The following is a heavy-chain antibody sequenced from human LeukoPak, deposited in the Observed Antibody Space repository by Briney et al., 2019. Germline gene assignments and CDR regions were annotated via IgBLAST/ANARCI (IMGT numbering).Heavy chain of an antibody. CDR1: GSTVSTYA. CDR2: ISGGGGIT. D-gene: IGHD1-1*01. Sequence: GGSLRLSCLASGSTVSTYAMSWVRQAPGKGLEWVSGISGGGGITYYADSVKGRFTISKDNSKNTLSLQMNSLRAEDTAVYYCAKGSTTGTTGGSFDPWGQGALVTVSS. CDR3: AKGSTTGTTGGSFDP. J-gene: IGHJ5*02. V-gene: IGHV3-23*01.